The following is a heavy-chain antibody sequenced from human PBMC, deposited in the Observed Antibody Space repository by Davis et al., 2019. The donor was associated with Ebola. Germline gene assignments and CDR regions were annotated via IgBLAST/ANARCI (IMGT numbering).Heavy chain of an antibody. CDR2: TWYDGGIG. D-gene: IGHD5-12*01. J-gene: IGHJ6*02. CDR3: ARDFNGYSRRVFGSYHYTLDV. Sequence: PGGSLRLSCAASGFIFGDYGMHWVRQAPGKGLEWVAVTWYDGGIGYYADSVRGRFTVSRDNSKNTLYLQMNSLRVEDTAVYFCARDFNGYSRRVFGSYHYTLDVWGQGTTVIVS. CDR1: GFIFGDYG. V-gene: IGHV3-33*01.